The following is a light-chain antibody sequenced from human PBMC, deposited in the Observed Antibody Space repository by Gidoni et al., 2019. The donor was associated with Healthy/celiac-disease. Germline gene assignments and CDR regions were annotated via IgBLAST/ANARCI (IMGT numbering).Light chain of an antibody. CDR3: SSYTSSRLGV. V-gene: IGLV2-14*01. J-gene: IGLJ1*01. Sequence: SPLPQPASVSGSPGQPITISCTGTSSDVGGYNYVSWYQQHPGKAPKLMIYDVSNRPPGVSNRFSGSKFGNTASLTISGLQAEDEADYYCSSYTSSRLGVFGTGTKVTVL. CDR2: DVS. CDR1: SSDVGGYNY.